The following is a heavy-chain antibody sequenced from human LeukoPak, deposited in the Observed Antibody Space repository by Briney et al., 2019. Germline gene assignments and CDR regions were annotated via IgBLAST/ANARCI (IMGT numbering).Heavy chain of an antibody. CDR3: ASHYGSGSYYNVLPFDY. CDR2: IYYSGST. V-gene: IGHV4-61*08. CDR1: GGSISSGGYY. D-gene: IGHD3-10*01. Sequence: SETLSLTCTVSGGSISSGGYYWSWIRQHPGKGLEWIGYIYYSGSTNYNPSLKSRVTISVDTSKNQFSLKLSSVTAADTAVYYCASHYGSGSYYNVLPFDYWGQGTLVTVSS. J-gene: IGHJ4*02.